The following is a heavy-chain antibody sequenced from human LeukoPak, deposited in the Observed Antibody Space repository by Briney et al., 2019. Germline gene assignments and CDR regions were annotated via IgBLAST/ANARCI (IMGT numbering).Heavy chain of an antibody. CDR1: GFTVSSNY. CDR2: ICSGGST. J-gene: IGHJ6*03. V-gene: IGHV3-66*02. CDR3: ARSYRYYMDV. Sequence: PGGSLRLSCAASGFTVSSNYMSWVRQAPGKGLEWVSVICSGGSTYYADSVKGRFTISRDNSKNTLYLQMNSLRAEDTAVYYSARSYRYYMDVWGKGTTVTVSS.